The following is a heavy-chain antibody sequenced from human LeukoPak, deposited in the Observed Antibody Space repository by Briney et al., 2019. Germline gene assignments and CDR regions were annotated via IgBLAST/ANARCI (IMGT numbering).Heavy chain of an antibody. Sequence: TSETLSLTCTVSGGSISSGGYYWSWIRQHPGKGLEWIGYISYSGSTYYNPSLKSRVTISVDTSKNQFSLKLSSVTAADTAVYYCARERYGGYYDSSGTTSEFVFDYWGQGTLVTVSS. V-gene: IGHV4-31*03. CDR2: ISYSGST. J-gene: IGHJ4*02. CDR3: ARERYGGYYDSSGTTSEFVFDY. D-gene: IGHD3-22*01. CDR1: GGSISSGGYY.